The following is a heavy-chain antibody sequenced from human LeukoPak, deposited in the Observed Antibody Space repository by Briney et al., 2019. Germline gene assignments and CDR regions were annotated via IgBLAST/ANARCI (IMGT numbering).Heavy chain of an antibody. V-gene: IGHV3-48*03. CDR1: GFTFSTYE. CDR2: ISSSGTTI. J-gene: IGHJ4*02. D-gene: IGHD2-2*01. CDR3: ARDSRYCSSANCYFDY. Sequence: GGSLRLSCAASGFTFSTYEMNWVRQAPGKGLEWVSYISSSGTTIYYTDSVRGRFTISRDNAKNSLYLQMNSLRDEDTAVYYCARDSRYCSSANCYFDYWGQGTLVTVSS.